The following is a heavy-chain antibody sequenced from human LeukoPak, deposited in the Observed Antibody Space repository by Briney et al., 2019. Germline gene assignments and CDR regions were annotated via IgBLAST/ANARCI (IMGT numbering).Heavy chain of an antibody. J-gene: IGHJ4*02. CDR1: GFTFNTNA. CDR3: AKCGNSGCHLIDY. Sequence: GGSLRLSCAASGFTFNTNAMSWVRQAPGKGLEWVSAISGRTGGTYYADSVKGRFTISRDNSKSTLYLQMDSLRAEDTAVYYCAKCGNSGCHLIDYWGQGTLVTISS. D-gene: IGHD5-12*01. CDR2: ISGRTGGT. V-gene: IGHV3-23*01.